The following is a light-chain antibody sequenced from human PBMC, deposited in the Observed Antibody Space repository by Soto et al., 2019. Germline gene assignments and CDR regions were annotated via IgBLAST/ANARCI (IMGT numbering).Light chain of an antibody. CDR3: SSYADSISVL. CDR2: EVT. J-gene: IGLJ3*02. CDR1: SSDVGAYNY. V-gene: IGLV2-8*01. Sequence: QAVLTQPPSASGSPGQSVTISCTGTSSDVGAYNYVSWYQQHPGKAPKLMIYEVTKRPSGVPDRFSGSKSGNTASLTVSGLQAEDEADYYCSSYADSISVLFSGGTQLTVL.